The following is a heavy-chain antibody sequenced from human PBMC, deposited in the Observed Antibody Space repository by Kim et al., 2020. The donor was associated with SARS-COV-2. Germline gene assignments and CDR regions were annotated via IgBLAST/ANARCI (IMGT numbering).Heavy chain of an antibody. Sequence: SVKVSCKTSGGTFISQAFHWVRQAPGQGLEWMGGVLPFFGTANYAQKFQGTVTITADESTSTVYMELSSLRSEDTAVYFCARGRGQNLEARIDYWGQGTLVTVSS. CDR1: GGTFISQA. D-gene: IGHD6-6*01. V-gene: IGHV1-69*13. J-gene: IGHJ4*02. CDR2: VLPFFGTA. CDR3: ARGRGQNLEARIDY.